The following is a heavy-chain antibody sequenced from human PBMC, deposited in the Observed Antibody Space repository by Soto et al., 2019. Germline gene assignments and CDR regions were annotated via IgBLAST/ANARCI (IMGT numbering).Heavy chain of an antibody. Sequence: SETLSLTCSVAGGSSSSHYWSWIRQPQGKGLEWIGYIYYSGSTNYNPSLKSRVTISVDTSRNQFSLKLSSVTAADTAVYYCARAPGIAAAGNVYWFDPWGQGTLVTVSS. J-gene: IGHJ5*02. CDR2: IYYSGST. V-gene: IGHV4-59*11. CDR1: GGSSSSHY. D-gene: IGHD6-13*01. CDR3: ARAPGIAAAGNVYWFDP.